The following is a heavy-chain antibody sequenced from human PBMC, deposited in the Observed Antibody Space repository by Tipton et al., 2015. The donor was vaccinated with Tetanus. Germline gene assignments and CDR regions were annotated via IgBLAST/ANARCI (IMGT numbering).Heavy chain of an antibody. D-gene: IGHD1-26*01. Sequence: TLSLTCTVSGGSISSGDYYWSWIRQPPGKGLEWIGYIYYSGSTYCNPSLKSRVTIPVDTSKNQFSLKLSSVTAADTAVYYCARVSPNNIHWDRDSFDYWGQGTLVTVSS. V-gene: IGHV4-30-4*01. CDR3: ARVSPNNIHWDRDSFDY. J-gene: IGHJ4*02. CDR1: GGSISSGDYY. CDR2: IYYSGST.